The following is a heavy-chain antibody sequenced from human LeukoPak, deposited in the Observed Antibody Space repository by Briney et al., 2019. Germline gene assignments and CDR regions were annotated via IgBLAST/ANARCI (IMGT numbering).Heavy chain of an antibody. Sequence: PSETLSLTCTVSGGSISSSSYYWGWIRQPPGKGLEWIGSIYYSGSTYYNPSLKSRVTISVDTSKNQFSLKLSSVTAADTAVYYCARHLIPRGRFSSGSKDYWGQGTLVTVSS. CDR1: GGSISSSSYY. D-gene: IGHD5-12*01. CDR3: ARHLIPRGRFSSGSKDY. V-gene: IGHV4-39*01. J-gene: IGHJ4*02. CDR2: IYYSGST.